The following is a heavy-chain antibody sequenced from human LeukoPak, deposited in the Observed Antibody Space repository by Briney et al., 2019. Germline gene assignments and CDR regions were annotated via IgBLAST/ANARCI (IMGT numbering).Heavy chain of an antibody. CDR1: GYTFTSYD. CDR3: ARPRFGELLWPSGDYGMDV. J-gene: IGHJ6*02. V-gene: IGHV1-8*01. Sequence: ASVKVSCKASGYTFTSYDINWVRQATGQGLEWMGWMNPNSGNTGYAQKFQGRVTMTRNTSISTAYMERSSLRSEDTAVYYCARPRFGELLWPSGDYGMDVWGQGTTVTVSS. CDR2: MNPNSGNT. D-gene: IGHD3-10*01.